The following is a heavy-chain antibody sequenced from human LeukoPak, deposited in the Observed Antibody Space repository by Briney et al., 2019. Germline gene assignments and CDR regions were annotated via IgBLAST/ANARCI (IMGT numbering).Heavy chain of an antibody. CDR2: IYYSGST. Sequence: SSETLSLTCTVSGGSISSYYWSWIRQPPGKGLEWIGYIYYSGSTNYSPSLKSRVTISVDTSKNQFSLKLSSVTAADTAVYYCARDGPTYGMDVWGQGTTVTVSS. CDR1: GGSISSYY. V-gene: IGHV4-59*01. J-gene: IGHJ6*02. CDR3: ARDGPTYGMDV.